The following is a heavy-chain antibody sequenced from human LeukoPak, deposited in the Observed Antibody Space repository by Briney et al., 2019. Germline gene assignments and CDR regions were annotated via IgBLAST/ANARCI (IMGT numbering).Heavy chain of an antibody. Sequence: GGSLRLSCAASGFTFSSYAMSWVRQAPGKGLEWVSAISGSGGSTYYADCVKGRITISRDNSKNTLYLQMNSLRAEDTAVYYCARDPAVNDFWSGYPLDYWGQGTLVTVSS. CDR3: ARDPAVNDFWSGYPLDY. CDR1: GFTFSSYA. CDR2: ISGSGGST. D-gene: IGHD3-3*01. V-gene: IGHV3-23*01. J-gene: IGHJ4*02.